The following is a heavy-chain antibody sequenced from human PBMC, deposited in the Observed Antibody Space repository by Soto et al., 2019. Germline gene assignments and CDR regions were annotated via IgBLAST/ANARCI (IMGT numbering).Heavy chain of an antibody. D-gene: IGHD5-12*01. CDR3: ASGYGTWFDP. V-gene: IGHV4-34*12. J-gene: IGHJ5*02. CDR2: IIYSGST. CDR1: GGSFSDFS. Sequence: SETLSLTCAVYGGSFSDFSWSWIRQPPGKGLEWIGEIIYSGSTNYNPPLKSRVTISVDTSKNQFSLKLNSVTAADTAVYYCASGYGTWFDPWGQGTQVTVSS.